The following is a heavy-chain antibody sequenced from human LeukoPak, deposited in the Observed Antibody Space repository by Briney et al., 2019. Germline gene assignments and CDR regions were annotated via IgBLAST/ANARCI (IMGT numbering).Heavy chain of an antibody. V-gene: IGHV4-34*01. D-gene: IGHD3-22*01. Sequence: SETLSLTCAVYGGSFSGYYWSWIRQPPGKGLEWIGEINHSGSTNYNLSLKSRVTISVDTSKNQFSLKLSSVTAADTAVYYCARAGYYDSSGSVFDIGGKGTMAPVSS. CDR1: GGSFSGYY. J-gene: IGHJ3*02. CDR2: INHSGST. CDR3: ARAGYYDSSGSVFDI.